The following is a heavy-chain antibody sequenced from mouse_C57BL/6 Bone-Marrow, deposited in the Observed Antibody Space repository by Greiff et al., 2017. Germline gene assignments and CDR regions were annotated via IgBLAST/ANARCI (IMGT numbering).Heavy chain of an antibody. CDR1: GYTFTEYT. V-gene: IGHV1-62-2*01. J-gene: IGHJ4*01. CDR3: ARHGKPAYYSNPYYAMDY. Sequence: VKLQQSGAELVKPGASVKLSCKASGYTFTEYTIHWVKQRSGQGLEWIGWFYPGSGSIKYNEKFKDKATLTADKSSSTVYMELSRLTSEDSAVYFCARHGKPAYYSNPYYAMDYWGQGTSVTVAS. CDR2: FYPGSGSI. D-gene: IGHD2-5*01.